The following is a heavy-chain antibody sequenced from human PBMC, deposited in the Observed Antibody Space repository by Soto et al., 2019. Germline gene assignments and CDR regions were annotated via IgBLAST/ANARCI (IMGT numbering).Heavy chain of an antibody. Sequence: SETLSLTCSVSGYSIRSSKWGSWVRQSPGRGLEWIGDIYHSGATNYNPSLKSRLTMSVDKSKNEFSMKLVSVTAADTAIYFCARDKSTMEGYNHFDSWGPGTLVTV. D-gene: IGHD5-12*01. V-gene: IGHV4-4*02. J-gene: IGHJ5*01. CDR3: ARDKSTMEGYNHFDS. CDR1: GYSIRSSKW. CDR2: IYHSGAT.